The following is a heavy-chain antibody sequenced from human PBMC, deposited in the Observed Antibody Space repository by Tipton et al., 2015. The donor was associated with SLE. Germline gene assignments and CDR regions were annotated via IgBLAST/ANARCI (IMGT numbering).Heavy chain of an antibody. V-gene: IGHV3-11*05. Sequence: SLRLSCAASGFTFSDYYMSWIRQAPGKGLEWVSYISSSSSYTNYADSVKGRFTISRDNAKNSLYLQMNSLRAEDTAVYYCARDRPVVVVAAPMDVWGQGTTVTVSS. CDR3: ARDRPVVVVAAPMDV. CDR2: ISSSSSYT. CDR1: GFTFSDYY. D-gene: IGHD2-15*01. J-gene: IGHJ6*02.